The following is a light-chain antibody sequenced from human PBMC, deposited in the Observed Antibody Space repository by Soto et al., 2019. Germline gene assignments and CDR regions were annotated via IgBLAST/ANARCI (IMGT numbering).Light chain of an antibody. CDR3: YSYSGTYTWV. CDR2: DVT. Sequence: QSALTQPRSVSGSPGQSGTISCVGSSSDVGGYNYVSWYQQHPGKAPKPMISDVTKRPSGVPDRFSGSRSGNTASLTISGLQAEDDADYFCYSYSGTYTWVFGGGTKLAVL. CDR1: SSDVGGYNY. J-gene: IGLJ3*02. V-gene: IGLV2-11*01.